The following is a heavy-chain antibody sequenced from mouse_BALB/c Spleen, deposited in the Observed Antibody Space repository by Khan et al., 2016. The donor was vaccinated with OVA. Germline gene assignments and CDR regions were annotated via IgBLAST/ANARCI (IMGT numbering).Heavy chain of an antibody. Sequence: QVQLQQSGAELAKPGASVKMSCTASGYTFTSYWMHWVQQRPGQGLEWIGYINPSTGYTEYNQRFTDKATLTADKSSSTAYMQLSSLTSEESAVDYCANRRSISAWLTYWGQGTLVTVSA. CDR2: INPSTGYT. CDR1: GYTFTSYW. D-gene: IGHD2-10*02. CDR3: ANRRSISAWLTY. V-gene: IGHV1-7*01. J-gene: IGHJ3*01.